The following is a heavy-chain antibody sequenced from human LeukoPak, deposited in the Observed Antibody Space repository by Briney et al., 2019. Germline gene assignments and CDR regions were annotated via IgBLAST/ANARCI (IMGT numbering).Heavy chain of an antibody. CDR1: GGSISSYY. Sequence: SETLSLTCTVSGGSISSYYWSWIRQPPGKGLEWIGYIYYSGSTNYNPSLKSRVTVSVDTSKNQFSLKLSSVTAADTAVYHCARGIPPIDYWGQGTLVTVSS. V-gene: IGHV4-59*08. CDR2: IYYSGST. CDR3: ARGIPPIDY. J-gene: IGHJ4*02.